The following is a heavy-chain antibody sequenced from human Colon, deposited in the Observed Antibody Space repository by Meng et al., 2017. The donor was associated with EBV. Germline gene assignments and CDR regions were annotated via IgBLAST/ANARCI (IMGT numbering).Heavy chain of an antibody. J-gene: IGHJ4*02. CDR2: IHHSGSA. CDR1: GGTMSCCNYY. CDR3: ASFDHIPRRNDFDY. Sequence: QLQESAPVLVVLTQTLSLICPVYGGTMSCCNYYWSRIRQPPGKGLEWIGYIHHSGSAYHNPTLESRVSISVGKFMNHFSLNLISMTAADTAVYYCASFDHIPRRNDFDYWGQGTLVTVSS. V-gene: IGHV4-30-4*01. D-gene: IGHD2-21*01.